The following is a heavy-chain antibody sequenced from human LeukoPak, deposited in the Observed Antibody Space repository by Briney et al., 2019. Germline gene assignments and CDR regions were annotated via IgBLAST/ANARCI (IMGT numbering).Heavy chain of an antibody. CDR1: GFTFSNYA. V-gene: IGHV3-23*01. Sequence: GGSLSLSCAASGFTFSNYAMSWVRQAPGKGLEWVSAISGSGDNTHYADSVKGRFTISRDNSKNTLYLQMNSLRPEDTAVYYCAKGGKYDILTGYPRSRLLGDYWGQGTLVTVSS. CDR2: ISGSGDNT. J-gene: IGHJ4*02. D-gene: IGHD3-9*01. CDR3: AKGGKYDILTGYPRSRLLGDY.